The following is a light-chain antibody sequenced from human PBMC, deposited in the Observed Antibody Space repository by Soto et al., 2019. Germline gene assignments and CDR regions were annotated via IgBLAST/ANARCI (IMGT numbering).Light chain of an antibody. J-gene: IGKJ5*01. Sequence: EIVLTQSPGTLSFSPGESATLSCRASQSVNSRYLAWYQQKPGQAPRLLIHGASNRATGIPDRFSGSGSGTDFSLTISRLEPEDFAVYYCQQYGTSPITFGQGTRLETK. CDR2: GAS. CDR1: QSVNSRY. V-gene: IGKV3-20*01. CDR3: QQYGTSPIT.